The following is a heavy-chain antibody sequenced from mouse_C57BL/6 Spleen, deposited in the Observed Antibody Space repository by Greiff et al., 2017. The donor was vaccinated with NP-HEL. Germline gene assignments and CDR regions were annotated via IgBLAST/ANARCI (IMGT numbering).Heavy chain of an antibody. CDR2: ISYDGSN. Sequence: EVQRVESGPGLVKPSQSLSLTCSVTGYSITSGYYWNWIRQFPGNKLEWMGYISYDGSNNYNPSLKNRISITRDTSKNQFFLKLNSVTTEDTATYYCARNSNYRYWYFDVWGTGTTVTVSS. CDR1: GYSITSGYY. D-gene: IGHD2-5*01. J-gene: IGHJ1*03. V-gene: IGHV3-6*01. CDR3: ARNSNYRYWYFDV.